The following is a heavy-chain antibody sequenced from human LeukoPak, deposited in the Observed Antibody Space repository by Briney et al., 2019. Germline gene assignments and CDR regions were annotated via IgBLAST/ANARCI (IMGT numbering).Heavy chain of an antibody. CDR3: AKGHSSSSSWIDY. D-gene: IGHD6-6*01. CDR1: GFTFSSYS. V-gene: IGHV3-48*01. J-gene: IGHJ4*02. Sequence: PGGSLRLSCAASGFTFSSYSMNWVRQAPGKGLEWVSYISSSSSTIYYADSVKGRFTISRDNSKNTLYLQMNSLRAEDTAVYYCAKGHSSSSSWIDYWGQGTLVTVSS. CDR2: ISSSSSTI.